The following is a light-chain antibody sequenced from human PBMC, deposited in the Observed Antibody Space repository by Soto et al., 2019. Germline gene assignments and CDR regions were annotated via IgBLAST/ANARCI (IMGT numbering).Light chain of an antibody. V-gene: IGKV3-20*01. Sequence: EVVLTQSPGTLSLSPGERATLSCRASESVSSSFLTWYQQKPGQAPRLLIYRTSNRVTGIPDRFSGSGSGTDFTLTISRLEPEDFAVYYCQQYGSSGTFGQETKGDIK. CDR1: ESVSSSF. CDR3: QQYGSSGT. CDR2: RTS. J-gene: IGKJ1*01.